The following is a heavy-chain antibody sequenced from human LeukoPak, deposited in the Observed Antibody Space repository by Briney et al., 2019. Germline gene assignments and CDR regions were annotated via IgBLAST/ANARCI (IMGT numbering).Heavy chain of an antibody. CDR2: IYYSGST. D-gene: IGHD3-9*01. CDR1: GGSVSRGSYY. V-gene: IGHV4-61*01. CDR3: ARTVRYFDWSPPYGMDV. Sequence: RPSETLSLTCTVSGGSVSRGSYYWSWIRQPPGKGLEWIGYIYYSGSTNYNPSLKSRVTISVDTSKNQFSLKLSSVTAADTAVYYCARTVRYFDWSPPYGMDVWGKGTTVTVSS. J-gene: IGHJ6*04.